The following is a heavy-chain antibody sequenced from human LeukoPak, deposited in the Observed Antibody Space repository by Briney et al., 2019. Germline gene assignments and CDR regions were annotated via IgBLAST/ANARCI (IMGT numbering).Heavy chain of an antibody. V-gene: IGHV3-66*02. Sequence: GGSLRLSCAASGFTVSSNYMSWVRLAPGKGLEWVSVIYSGGSIYYADSVKGRFTITRDNSKNTLYLQMNSLRAEDTAVYYCARDEYCSGGSCSGYYMDVWGKGTTVTVAS. CDR1: GFTVSSNY. D-gene: IGHD2-15*01. CDR3: ARDEYCSGGSCSGYYMDV. CDR2: IYSGGSI. J-gene: IGHJ6*03.